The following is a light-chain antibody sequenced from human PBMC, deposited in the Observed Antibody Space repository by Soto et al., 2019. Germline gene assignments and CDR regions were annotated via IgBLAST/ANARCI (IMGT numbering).Light chain of an antibody. Sequence: EIVMTQSPATLSVSPGERATLSCRASQSVSSNLAWYQQNPGQAPRLLIYGASTRATGIPARFSGSGTGTEFTLTIFSLQAEDFAVYCCQQYNNWPPFTFGPGTKVDI. CDR3: QQYNNWPPFT. CDR1: QSVSSN. V-gene: IGKV3-15*01. CDR2: GAS. J-gene: IGKJ3*01.